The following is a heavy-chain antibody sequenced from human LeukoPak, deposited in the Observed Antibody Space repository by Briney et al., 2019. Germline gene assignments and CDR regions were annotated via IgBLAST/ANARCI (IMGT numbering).Heavy chain of an antibody. D-gene: IGHD6-19*01. Sequence: PGGSLRLSCAASGFTFSSYAMHWVRQAPGKGLEWVAVISYDGSNKYYADSVKGRFTISRDNSKNTLYLQMNSLRAEDTAVYYCAKDVGCDIWGQGTLVTVSS. J-gene: IGHJ4*02. CDR1: GFTFSSYA. CDR3: AKDVGCDI. V-gene: IGHV3-30*04. CDR2: ISYDGSNK.